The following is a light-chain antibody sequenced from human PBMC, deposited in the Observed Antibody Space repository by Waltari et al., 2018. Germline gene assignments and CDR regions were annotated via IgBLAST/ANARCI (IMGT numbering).Light chain of an antibody. CDR1: QDISNF. V-gene: IGKV1-33*01. J-gene: IGKJ2*01. CDR3: QQYESVPDT. Sequence: DIQMTQSPSSLSASVGDRVTITCQASQDISNFLSWYQQKPGKAPKLLIYDASRLETGVPSRFSGSVSGTEFTFTISSLQTEDIATYYCQQYESVPDTFGQGTKLEIK. CDR2: DAS.